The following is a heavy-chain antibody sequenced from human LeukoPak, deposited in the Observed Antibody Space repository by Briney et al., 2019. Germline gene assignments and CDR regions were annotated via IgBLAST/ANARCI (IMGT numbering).Heavy chain of an antibody. CDR3: ARHPALCFGESNFDY. D-gene: IGHD3-10*01. V-gene: IGHV4-39*01. J-gene: IGHJ4*02. CDR1: GGSISSSSYY. CDR2: IYYSGST. Sequence: SETLSLTCTVSGGSISSSSYYWGWIRQPPGKGLEWIGSIYYSGSTHYNPSLKSRVTISVDTSKNQFSLKLSSVTAADTAVYYCARHPALCFGESNFDYWGQGTMVTVSS.